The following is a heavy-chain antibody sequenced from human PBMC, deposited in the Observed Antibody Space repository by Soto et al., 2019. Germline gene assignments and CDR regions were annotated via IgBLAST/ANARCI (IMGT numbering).Heavy chain of an antibody. J-gene: IGHJ6*02. CDR2: IYSGGST. CDR3: AREWRYCSGGSCYSARSYYYGMDV. Sequence: GGSLRLSCAASGFTVSSNYMSWVRQAPGKGLEWVSVIYSGGSTYYADSVKGRFTISRDNSKNMLYLQMNSLRAEDTAVYYCAREWRYCSGGSCYSARSYYYGMDVSGQGTTVTVSS. V-gene: IGHV3-53*01. CDR1: GFTVSSNY. D-gene: IGHD2-15*01.